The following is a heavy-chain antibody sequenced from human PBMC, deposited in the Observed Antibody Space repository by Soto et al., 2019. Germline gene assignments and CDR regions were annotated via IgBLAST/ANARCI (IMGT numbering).Heavy chain of an antibody. CDR1: GGSITGYY. CDR2: IHTSEST. J-gene: IGHJ4*02. CDR3: ARALTSAAGLYFDY. V-gene: IGHV4-4*07. Sequence: LSLTRTVSGGSITGYYWSWIRQAAGKGLEWIGRIHTSESTNYNPSLKSRVTLSVDTSNNQFSLRLSSLTAADTAVYYCARALTSAAGLYFDYWGQGTLVTVSS. D-gene: IGHD6-13*01.